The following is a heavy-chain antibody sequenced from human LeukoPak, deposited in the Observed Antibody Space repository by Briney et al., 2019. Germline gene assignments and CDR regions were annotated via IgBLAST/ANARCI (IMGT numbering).Heavy chain of an antibody. Sequence: GESLKISCKASGYTFRTSWIGLVRLMPGKGLEWMAITYPGDSDTKYGPSFQGQVSISVDTFISTAYLHWSRLKASDTAIYYCVMGGYYPGYFDHWGQGTLVTVSS. CDR3: VMGGYYPGYFDH. J-gene: IGHJ4*02. D-gene: IGHD3-10*01. CDR1: GYTFRTSW. V-gene: IGHV5-51*01. CDR2: TYPGDSDT.